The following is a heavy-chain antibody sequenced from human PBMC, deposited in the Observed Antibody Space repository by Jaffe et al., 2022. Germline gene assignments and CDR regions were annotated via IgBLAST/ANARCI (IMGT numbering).Heavy chain of an antibody. Sequence: QVQLVQSGAEVKKPGSSVKVSCKASGGTFSSYAISWVRQAPGQGLEWMGGIIPIFGTANYAQKFQGRVTITTDESTSTAYMELSSLRSEDTAVYYCARAGGYSSTQIVPPSGNWFDPWGQGTLVTVSS. CDR3: ARAGGYSSTQIVPPSGNWFDP. V-gene: IGHV1-69*05. CDR1: GGTFSSYA. J-gene: IGHJ5*02. D-gene: IGHD2-2*01. CDR2: IIPIFGTA.